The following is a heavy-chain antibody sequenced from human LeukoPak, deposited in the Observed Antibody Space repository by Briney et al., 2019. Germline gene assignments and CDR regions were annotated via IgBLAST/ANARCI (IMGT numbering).Heavy chain of an antibody. Sequence: SETLSLTCAVSGASISSSIHYWGWVRQPPGKGLEWIGSVYYSGGTYYNPCLESRLTISVDTSNNRFSLKLKSVTAADTAVFYCARVTTGSTTLDSWGQGILVTVSS. D-gene: IGHD1-1*01. J-gene: IGHJ5*01. CDR1: GASISSSIHY. CDR3: ARVTTGSTTLDS. V-gene: IGHV4-39*02. CDR2: VYYSGGT.